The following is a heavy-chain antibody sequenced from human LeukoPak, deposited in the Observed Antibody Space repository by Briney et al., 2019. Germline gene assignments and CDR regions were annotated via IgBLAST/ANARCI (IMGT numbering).Heavy chain of an antibody. D-gene: IGHD5-18*01. CDR2: ISSNGGNI. V-gene: IGHV3-64*04. J-gene: IGHJ4*02. CDR3: AKEANSYGHYYFDY. CDR1: GFTFSGYA. Sequence: GGSLRLSCSASGFTFSGYAMHWVRQAPGKGLEYVSAISSNGGNIYYADSVKGRFNISRENSKNTLYLKMHRLSPGDSAVYHCAKEANSYGHYYFDYWGQGTLVTVSS.